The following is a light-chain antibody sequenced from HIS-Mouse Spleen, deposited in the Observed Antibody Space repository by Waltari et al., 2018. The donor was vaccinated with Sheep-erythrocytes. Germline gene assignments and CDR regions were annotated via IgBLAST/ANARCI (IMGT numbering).Light chain of an antibody. CDR2: DVS. V-gene: IGLV2-11*01. CDR1: SSDVGGYNY. J-gene: IGLJ1*01. CDR3: CSYAGSYNHV. Sequence: QSDLTQPRSVSGSSGQSVTISCTGTSSDVGGYNYVSWYQQHPGKAPKLMIYDVSKRPSGVPDRFSGSKSGNTASLTISGLQAEDEADYYCCSYAGSYNHVFATGTKVTVL.